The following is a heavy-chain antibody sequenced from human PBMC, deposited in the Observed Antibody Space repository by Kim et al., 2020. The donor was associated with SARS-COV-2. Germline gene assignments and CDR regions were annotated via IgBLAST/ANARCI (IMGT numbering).Heavy chain of an antibody. CDR2: ISYDGSNK. CDR1: GFTFSSYG. J-gene: IGHJ3*02. V-gene: IGHV3-30*18. Sequence: GGSLRLSCAASGFTFSSYGMHWVRQAPGKGLEWVAVISYDGSNKYYADSVKGRFTISRDNSKNTLYLQMNSLRAEDTAVYYCAKETADYYDSSGYENDAFDIWGQGTMVTVSS. CDR3: AKETADYYDSSGYENDAFDI. D-gene: IGHD3-22*01.